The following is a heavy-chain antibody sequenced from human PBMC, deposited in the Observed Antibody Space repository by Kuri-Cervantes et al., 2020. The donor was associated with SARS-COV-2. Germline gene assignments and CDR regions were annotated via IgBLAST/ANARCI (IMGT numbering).Heavy chain of an antibody. CDR3: ARGITGTTPSWMSYYYYMDV. D-gene: IGHD1-7*01. V-gene: IGHV3-21*01. CDR1: GFTFSSYS. Sequence: GESLKIYWAASGFTFSSYSMNWVRQAPGKGLEWVSSISSSSSYIYYADSVKGRFTICRHNAKNSLYLQMNSLRAEDTAVYYCARGITGTTPSWMSYYYYMDVWGKGTTVTVSS. CDR2: ISSSSSYI. J-gene: IGHJ6*03.